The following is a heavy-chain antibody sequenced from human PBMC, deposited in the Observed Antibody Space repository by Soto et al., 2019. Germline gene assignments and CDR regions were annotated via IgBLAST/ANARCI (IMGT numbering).Heavy chain of an antibody. CDR1: GYTFTSYG. CDR3: ARDLYYYGSGSYPPGYYGMDV. J-gene: IGHJ6*02. D-gene: IGHD3-10*01. V-gene: IGHV1-18*04. Sequence: QVQLVQSGAEVKKPGASVKVSCKASGYTFTSYGINWVRQAPGQGLEWMGWISAYNGNTNYAQKLQGRVTMTTDTSTSTAYMELRSLRSDDTAVYYCARDLYYYGSGSYPPGYYGMDVWGQGTTVTVSS. CDR2: ISAYNGNT.